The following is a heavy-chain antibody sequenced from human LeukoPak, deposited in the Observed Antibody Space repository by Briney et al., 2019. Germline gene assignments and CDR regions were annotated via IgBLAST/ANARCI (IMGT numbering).Heavy chain of an antibody. V-gene: IGHV4-59*01. CDR1: GGSFSGYY. CDR3: ARLYYYDSSGYPDY. D-gene: IGHD3-22*01. Sequence: SETLSLTCAVYGGSFSGYYWSWIRQPPGKGLEWIGYIYYSGNTNYNPSLKSRITISVDTSKNQFSLKLSSVTAADTAVYYCARLYYYDSSGYPDYWGQGTLVTVSS. J-gene: IGHJ4*02. CDR2: IYYSGNT.